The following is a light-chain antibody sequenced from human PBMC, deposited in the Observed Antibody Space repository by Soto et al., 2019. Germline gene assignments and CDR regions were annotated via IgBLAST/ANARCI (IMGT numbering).Light chain of an antibody. V-gene: IGKV3-20*01. J-gene: IGKJ2*01. CDR3: QQYGSSLLYT. CDR2: GAS. CDR1: QSVSSSY. Sequence: EIVLTQSPGTLSLSPGERATLSCRASQSVSSSYLAWYQQKPGQAPRLLIYGASSRATGIPDRFSGSGSGTDFTLTISRLEAEDFAVDYCQQYGSSLLYTFGQGTKLEIK.